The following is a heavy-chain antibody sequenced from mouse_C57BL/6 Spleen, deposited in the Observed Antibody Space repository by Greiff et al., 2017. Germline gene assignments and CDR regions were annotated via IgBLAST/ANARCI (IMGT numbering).Heavy chain of an antibody. J-gene: IGHJ3*01. CDR2: IYPGDGDT. D-gene: IGHD2-5*01. Sequence: QVQLQQSGAELVKPGASVKISCKASGYAFSSYWMNWVKQRPGKGLEWIGQIYPGDGDTNYNGKFKGKATLTADKSSSTAYMQLSSLTSEDSAVYFCARDGDYSNYLLFAYWGQGTLVTVSA. CDR3: ARDGDYSNYLLFAY. CDR1: GYAFSSYW. V-gene: IGHV1-80*01.